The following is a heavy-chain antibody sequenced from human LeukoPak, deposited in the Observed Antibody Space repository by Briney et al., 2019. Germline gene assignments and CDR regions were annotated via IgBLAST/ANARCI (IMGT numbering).Heavy chain of an antibody. D-gene: IGHD2-8*02. CDR3: ARDLGDIVLEPPAVYFDL. Sequence: GGSLRLSCAASGFIFSHYSMNWVRQAPGKGLEWVSSISSRSSYIFYADSMKGRFTISRDNAENSLYLQINSLRPDDTAVCYCARDLGDIVLEPPAVYFDLWGRGTLVTVSS. J-gene: IGHJ2*01. CDR2: ISSRSSYI. CDR1: GFIFSHYS. V-gene: IGHV3-21*01.